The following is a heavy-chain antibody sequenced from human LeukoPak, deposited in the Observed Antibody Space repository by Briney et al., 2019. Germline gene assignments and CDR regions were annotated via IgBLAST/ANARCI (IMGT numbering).Heavy chain of an antibody. CDR3: ARHESYGDANWFDP. Sequence: SETLSLTCTVSGGSITSYYCSWFRQSPEKGLEWIGHIYYNGVTNYNPSLRSRVTMSVDTSKNQFSLKLSSVIAADTAVYYCARHESYGDANWFDPWGQGTLVSVSS. V-gene: IGHV4-59*08. J-gene: IGHJ5*02. CDR1: GGSITSYY. CDR2: IYYNGVT. D-gene: IGHD4-17*01.